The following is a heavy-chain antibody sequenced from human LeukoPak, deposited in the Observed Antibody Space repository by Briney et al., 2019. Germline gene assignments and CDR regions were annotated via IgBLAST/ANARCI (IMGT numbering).Heavy chain of an antibody. V-gene: IGHV3-23*01. J-gene: IGHJ4*02. CDR3: TRAFGGVTIPHY. CDR2: ISGSGGST. CDR1: GFTFSSYA. D-gene: IGHD3-16*01. Sequence: GSLRLSCAASGFTFSSYAMSWVRQAPGKGLEWVSAISGSGGSTYYADSVKGRFTISRDNSKNTAYLQMNSLKTEDTAVYYCTRAFGGVTIPHYWGQGTLVTVSS.